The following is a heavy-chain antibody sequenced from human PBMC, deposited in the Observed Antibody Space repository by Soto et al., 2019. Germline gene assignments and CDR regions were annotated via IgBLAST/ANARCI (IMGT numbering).Heavy chain of an antibody. V-gene: IGHV3-33*01. J-gene: IGHJ4*02. D-gene: IGHD2-8*01. CDR1: GFTFSSYG. Sequence: GGSLRLSCAASGFTFSSYGMHWVRQAPGKGLEWVAVIWYDGSNKYYADSVKGRFTISRDNSKNTLYLQMNSLRAEDTAVYYCARGDCTNGVCFSQLDYWGQGTLVTVSS. CDR2: IWYDGSNK. CDR3: ARGDCTNGVCFSQLDY.